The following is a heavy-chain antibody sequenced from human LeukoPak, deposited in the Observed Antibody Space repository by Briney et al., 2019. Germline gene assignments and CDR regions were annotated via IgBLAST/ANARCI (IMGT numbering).Heavy chain of an antibody. D-gene: IGHD2-8*01. CDR3: ARGPKMVYAILGPFDY. CDR2: IIPIFGTA. J-gene: IGHJ4*02. V-gene: IGHV1-69*05. Sequence: ASVKVSCKASGGTFSSYAISWVRQAPGQGLEWMGGIIPIFGTANYAQKFQGRVTITTDESTSTAYMELSSLRSEDTAVYYCARGPKMVYAILGPFDYWGQGTLATVSS. CDR1: GGTFSSYA.